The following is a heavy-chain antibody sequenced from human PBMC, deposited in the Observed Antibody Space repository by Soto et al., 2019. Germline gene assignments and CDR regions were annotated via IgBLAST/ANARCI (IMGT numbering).Heavy chain of an antibody. CDR2: ISSSSSTI. V-gene: IGHV3-48*01. J-gene: IGHJ4*02. CDR3: AKATSKRFDS. CDR1: GFTFSTYS. D-gene: IGHD2-2*01. Sequence: GGSLRLSCAASGFTFSTYSMNWVRQAPGKGLEWVSYISSSSSTIFYTDSVKGRFTVSRDNAKNSLYLQMNILRAEDMAVYYCAKATSKRFDSWGPGTLVTAPQ.